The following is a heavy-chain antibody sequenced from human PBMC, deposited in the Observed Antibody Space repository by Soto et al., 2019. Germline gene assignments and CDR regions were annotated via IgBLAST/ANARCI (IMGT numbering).Heavy chain of an antibody. CDR2: LWYDGDDK. V-gene: IGHV3-33*01. Sequence: VLLVESGGGVVQPGTSLRLSCAASGFTIGSYGMHWVRQVPGKGLEWVAGLWYDGDDKYYGDSVKGRLTISRDNSRNTLYLQMNSLRAEDTAVYYCVRGPYYGLYYFDSWGQGTLVTVSS. D-gene: IGHD3-10*01. J-gene: IGHJ4*02. CDR1: GFTIGSYG. CDR3: VRGPYYGLYYFDS.